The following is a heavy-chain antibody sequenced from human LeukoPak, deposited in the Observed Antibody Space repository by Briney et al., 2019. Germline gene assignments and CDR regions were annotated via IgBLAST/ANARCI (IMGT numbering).Heavy chain of an antibody. CDR3: ARRSGWASFDY. Sequence: ASEKVSCKASGYTFTGYVISSVRQATGQGLERMGWMNPNSDNTAYAQMFQGRLTITRNTSISTAYMELSSLRSEDTAVYFCARRSGWASFDYWGQGTLVTVSS. J-gene: IGHJ4*02. V-gene: IGHV1-8*03. CDR1: GYTFTGYV. D-gene: IGHD6-19*01. CDR2: MNPNSDNT.